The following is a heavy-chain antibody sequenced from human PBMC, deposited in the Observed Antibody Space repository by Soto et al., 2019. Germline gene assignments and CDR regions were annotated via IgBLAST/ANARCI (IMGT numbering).Heavy chain of an antibody. CDR3: ARGLTDGY. D-gene: IGHD3-16*01. Sequence: SETLSLTCAVNAESFSGYYWSWIRQPPDKGLEWLGEINHSGSTNYNPSLKSRVTISVDTSKNQFSLKLSSVTAADTAVYYCARGLTDGYWGQGTLVTVSS. CDR2: INHSGST. V-gene: IGHV4-34*01. J-gene: IGHJ4*02. CDR1: AESFSGYY.